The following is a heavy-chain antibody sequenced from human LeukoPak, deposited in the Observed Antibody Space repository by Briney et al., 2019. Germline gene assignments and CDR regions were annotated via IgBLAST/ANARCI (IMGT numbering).Heavy chain of an antibody. Sequence: GGSLRLSCVASGFTFSSYWMSWVRRAPGKGLEWLANIKQDGSEKYYVDSVKGRFTISRDNAKNSLYLQMNSLRAEDTAVYYCVRDYCSGVTCYDGYWGQGTLVTVSS. J-gene: IGHJ4*02. CDR2: IKQDGSEK. D-gene: IGHD2-15*01. CDR1: GFTFSSYW. V-gene: IGHV3-7*04. CDR3: VRDYCSGVTCYDGY.